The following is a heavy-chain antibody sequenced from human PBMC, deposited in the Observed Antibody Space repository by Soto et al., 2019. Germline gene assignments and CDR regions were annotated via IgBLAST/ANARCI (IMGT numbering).Heavy chain of an antibody. J-gene: IGHJ5*02. V-gene: IGHV4-34*01. Sequence: PSETLSLTCAVYGGSFSGYYWSWIRQPPGKGLEWIGEINHSGSTNYNPSLKSRVTISVDTSKNQFSLKLSSVTAADTAVYYCARLRRLGNRGGRFDPWGQGTLVTVSS. CDR1: GGSFSGYY. CDR2: INHSGST. CDR3: ARLRRLGNRGGRFDP. D-gene: IGHD3-10*01.